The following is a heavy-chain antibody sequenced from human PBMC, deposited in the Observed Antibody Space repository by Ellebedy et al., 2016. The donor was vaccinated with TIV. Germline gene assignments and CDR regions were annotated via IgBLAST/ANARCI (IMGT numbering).Heavy chain of an antibody. V-gene: IGHV3-23*01. Sequence: PGGSLRLSCAASGFTFNSYVMSWVRQAPGKGLEWVSAICGSAGSTYYADSVKGRFTISRDNSKNTLFLQMNSLRAEDTAVYYCAKDGRGTNPGHFDYWGQGTLVTVSS. D-gene: IGHD2-8*01. CDR2: ICGSAGST. CDR3: AKDGRGTNPGHFDY. CDR1: GFTFNSYV. J-gene: IGHJ4*02.